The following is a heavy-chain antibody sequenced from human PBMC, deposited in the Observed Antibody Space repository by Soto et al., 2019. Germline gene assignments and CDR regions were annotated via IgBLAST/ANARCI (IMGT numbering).Heavy chain of an antibody. CDR2: INWNSDTI. Sequence: GGSLRLSCAASGFTFDDYAMHWVRQAPGKGLEWVSGINWNSDTIGYADSVKGRFTVSRDNAKGSLLLQMSSLRAEDTAVYFCAMSNSNDLYYHFESWGQGTPVTVSA. CDR3: AMSNSNDLYYHFES. V-gene: IGHV3-9*01. J-gene: IGHJ4*02. CDR1: GFTFDDYA. D-gene: IGHD3-22*01.